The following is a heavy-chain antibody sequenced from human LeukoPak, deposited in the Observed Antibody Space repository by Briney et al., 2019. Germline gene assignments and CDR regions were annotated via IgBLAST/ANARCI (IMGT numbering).Heavy chain of an antibody. CDR3: ARGSRNHYDYSGYYNY. J-gene: IGHJ4*02. CDR2: IRYDGSNK. CDR1: GFTFSSYG. D-gene: IGHD3-22*01. Sequence: PGGSLRLSCAASGFTFSSYGMHWVRQAPGKGLEWVAFIRYDGSNKYYADSVKGRFTISRDNSKNTLYLQMNSLRAEDTAVYYCARGSRNHYDYSGYYNYWGQGTLVTVSS. V-gene: IGHV3-30*02.